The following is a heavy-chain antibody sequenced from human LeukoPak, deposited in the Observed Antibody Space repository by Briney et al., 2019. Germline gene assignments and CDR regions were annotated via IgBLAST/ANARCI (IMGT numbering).Heavy chain of an antibody. Sequence: GGSLRLSCAASGFTFDDYAMHWVRQAPGKDLEWVSGISWNSGSIGYADSVKGRFTISRDNAKNSLYLQMNSLRAEDTALYYCAKAYYYDSSGYQGPFGYWGQGTLVTVSS. CDR3: AKAYYYDSSGYQGPFGY. V-gene: IGHV3-9*01. J-gene: IGHJ4*02. CDR1: GFTFDDYA. CDR2: ISWNSGSI. D-gene: IGHD3-22*01.